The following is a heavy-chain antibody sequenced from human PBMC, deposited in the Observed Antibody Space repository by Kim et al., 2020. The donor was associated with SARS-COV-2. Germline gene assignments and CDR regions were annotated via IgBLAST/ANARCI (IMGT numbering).Heavy chain of an antibody. V-gene: IGHV4-34*01. D-gene: IGHD2-15*01. J-gene: IGHJ4*02. Sequence: RVTISVDTSKNQFSLKLSSVTAADTAVYYCARGTIISVVVVAASAYFDYWGQGTLVTVSS. CDR3: ARGTIISVVVVAASAYFDY.